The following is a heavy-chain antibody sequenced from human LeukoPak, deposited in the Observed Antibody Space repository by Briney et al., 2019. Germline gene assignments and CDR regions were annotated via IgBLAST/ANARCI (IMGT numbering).Heavy chain of an antibody. Sequence: ASVKVSCTASGYTFTSYYMHWVRQAPGQGLEWMGIINPSGGSTSYAQKFQGRVTMTRDTSTSTVYMEPSSLRSEDTAVYYCARDFYYGSGMGYYGMDVWGQGTTVTVSS. CDR2: INPSGGST. D-gene: IGHD3-10*01. J-gene: IGHJ6*02. CDR3: ARDFYYGSGMGYYGMDV. CDR1: GYTFTSYY. V-gene: IGHV1-46*01.